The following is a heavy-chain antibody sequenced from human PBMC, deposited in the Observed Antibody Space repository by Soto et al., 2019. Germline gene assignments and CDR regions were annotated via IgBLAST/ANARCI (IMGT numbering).Heavy chain of an antibody. CDR1: GYSFTSYW. CDR2: IDPSDSYT. J-gene: IGHJ6*02. Sequence: GESLKISCKGSGYSFTSYWISWVRQMPGKGLEWMGRIDPSDSYTNYSPSFQGHVTISADKSISTAYLQWSSLKASDTAMYYCARHCSSTSCYPHHSYYGIDVWGQGTTVTVSS. V-gene: IGHV5-10-1*01. D-gene: IGHD2-2*01. CDR3: ARHCSSTSCYPHHSYYGIDV.